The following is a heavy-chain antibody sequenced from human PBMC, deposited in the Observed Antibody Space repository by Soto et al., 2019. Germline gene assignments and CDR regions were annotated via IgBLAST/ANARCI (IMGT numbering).Heavy chain of an antibody. D-gene: IGHD3-10*01. V-gene: IGHV1-69*13. Sequence: GASVKVSCKASGGTFSSYAISWVRQAPGQGLEWMGGIIPIFGTANYAQKFQGRGTITADESTSTAYMELSSLLTEHTAVYYCARVYYAPLAYYYYGMDVWGQGTTVTVSS. CDR3: ARVYYAPLAYYYYGMDV. CDR1: GGTFSSYA. CDR2: IIPIFGTA. J-gene: IGHJ6*02.